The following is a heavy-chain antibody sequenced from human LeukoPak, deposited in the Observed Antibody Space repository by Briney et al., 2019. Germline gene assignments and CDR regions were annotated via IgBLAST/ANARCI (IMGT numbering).Heavy chain of an antibody. CDR2: IYRSGST. Sequence: GSLRLSCAASGFNVSNNYMTWVRQAPGKGLEWVSLIYRSGSTYYADSVKGRFTISRDNSKNTLYLQVDSLRAEDTAVYYCARRGDGGRSFDYWGQGTLVTVSS. CDR1: GFNVSNNY. CDR3: ARRGDGGRSFDY. D-gene: IGHD4-23*01. V-gene: IGHV3-53*01. J-gene: IGHJ4*02.